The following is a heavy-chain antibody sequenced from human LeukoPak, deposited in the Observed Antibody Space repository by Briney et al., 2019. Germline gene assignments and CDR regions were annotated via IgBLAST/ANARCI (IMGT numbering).Heavy chain of an antibody. D-gene: IGHD6-25*01. CDR2: IYYSGST. CDR3: ATGAAYFDY. J-gene: IGHJ4*02. Sequence: SETLSLTCTVSGGSISSYYWSWIRQPPGKGLEWIGYIYYSGSTNYNPSLKSRVTILVDTSKNQISLKLSSVTAADTAVYYCATGAAYFDYWGQGTLVTVSS. CDR1: GGSISSYY. V-gene: IGHV4-59*08.